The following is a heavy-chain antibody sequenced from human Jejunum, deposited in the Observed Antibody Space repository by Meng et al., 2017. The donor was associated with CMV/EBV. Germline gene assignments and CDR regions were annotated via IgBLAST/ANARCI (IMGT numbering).Heavy chain of an antibody. J-gene: IGHJ4*02. CDR2: IHGADNT. CDR3: ARGRGAH. V-gene: IGHV3-53*01. CDR1: GFTVSSDF. Sequence: LRLSCAASGFTVSSDFMSWVRQAPGKGLEWVSLIHGADNTRYTDSVKGRFSISRDNSKNTVYLQMNSLRVDDTAVYYCARGRGAHWGQGTLVTVSS. D-gene: IGHD3-10*01.